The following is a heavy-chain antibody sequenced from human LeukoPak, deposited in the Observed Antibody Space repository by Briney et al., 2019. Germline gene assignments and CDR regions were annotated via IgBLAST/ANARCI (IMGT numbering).Heavy chain of an antibody. Sequence: SETLSLTCTVSGGSISSDTYYWAWIRQPPGKGLEWIGAIYYSGSTYYTPSLKSRVTMSLDTSKNHFSLRLSSVTAADTAVYYCAHTGLAFWGRETLVTVSS. V-gene: IGHV4-39*01. CDR3: AHTGLAF. J-gene: IGHJ4*02. CDR1: GGSISSDTYY. D-gene: IGHD5-18*01. CDR2: IYYSGST.